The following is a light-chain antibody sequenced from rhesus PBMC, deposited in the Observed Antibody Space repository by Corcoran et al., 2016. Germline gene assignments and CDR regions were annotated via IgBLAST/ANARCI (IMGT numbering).Light chain of an antibody. CDR1: ENVNNY. V-gene: IGKV1-74*01. J-gene: IGKJ2*01. Sequence: DIQMTQSPSSLSASVGDRVTITCRASENVNNYLNWYQQKPGKPPTFMIYKAATLQSRVPSRFSGSGSGTDYTFTISSLQSEDVATYYCQHNYGTPYSFGQGTKVEIK. CDR2: KAA. CDR3: QHNYGTPYS.